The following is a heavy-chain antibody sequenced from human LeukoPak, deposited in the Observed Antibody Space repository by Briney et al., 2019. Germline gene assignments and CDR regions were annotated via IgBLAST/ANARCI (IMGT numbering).Heavy chain of an antibody. Sequence: KTGGSLRLSCAVSGITLSNYGMSWVRQAPGKGPEWVAGISGSGGRTNYADAVKGRFTISRDNAKNTLFLQMNSLRVEDTAVYFCAKRGVVIRVILVGFHKEAYYFDSWGQGALVTVSS. V-gene: IGHV3-23*01. CDR2: ISGSGGRT. CDR3: AKRGVVIRVILVGFHKEAYYFDS. CDR1: GITLSNYG. D-gene: IGHD3-22*01. J-gene: IGHJ4*02.